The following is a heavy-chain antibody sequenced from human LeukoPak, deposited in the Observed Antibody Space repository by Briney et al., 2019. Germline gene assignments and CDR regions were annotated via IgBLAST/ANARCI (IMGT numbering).Heavy chain of an antibody. Sequence: NASETLSLTCTVSGSSISSSSYYWGWIRQPPGKGLEWIGSIYYSGSTYYNPSLKSRVTISVDTSKNQFSLKLSSVTAADTAVYYCARSRGSGWLRDAFDIWGQGTMVTVSS. D-gene: IGHD6-19*01. CDR1: GSSISSSSYY. J-gene: IGHJ3*02. CDR3: ARSRGSGWLRDAFDI. V-gene: IGHV4-39*07. CDR2: IYYSGST.